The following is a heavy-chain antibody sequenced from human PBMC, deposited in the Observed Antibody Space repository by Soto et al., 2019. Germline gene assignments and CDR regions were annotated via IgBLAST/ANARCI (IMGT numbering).Heavy chain of an antibody. J-gene: IGHJ4*02. V-gene: IGHV2-5*02. CDR1: GFSLSTAGVG. CDR3: VHRLVTSDFDY. D-gene: IGHD5-18*01. CDR2: IYWDDDK. Sequence: QITLKESGPTLVKPTQTLTLTCTFSGFSLSTAGVGVGWIRQPPGKALEWLALIYWDDDKRYSPSLRTRLTITKDTFKKQVVLTMTNMDPVDTATYYCVHRLVTSDFDYWGQGTLVTVSS.